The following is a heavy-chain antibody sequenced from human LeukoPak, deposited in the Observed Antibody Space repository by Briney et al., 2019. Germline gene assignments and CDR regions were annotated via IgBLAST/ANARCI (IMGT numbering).Heavy chain of an antibody. Sequence: GESLKISCKGSGYSFTSYWIGWVRQMPGKGLEWMGIIYPGDSDTRYSPSFQGHVTFSVDKSISTAYLQWSSLKASDTATYYCANNYSPLPENAFDIWGQGTMVTVSS. CDR1: GYSFTSYW. CDR3: ANNYSPLPENAFDI. D-gene: IGHD2-15*01. J-gene: IGHJ3*02. V-gene: IGHV5-51*01. CDR2: IYPGDSDT.